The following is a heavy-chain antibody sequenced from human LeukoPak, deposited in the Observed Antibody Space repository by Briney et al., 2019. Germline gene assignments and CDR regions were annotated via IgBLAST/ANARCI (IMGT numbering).Heavy chain of an antibody. J-gene: IGHJ6*04. CDR2: ISSSGSTI. CDR3: AELGITMIGGV. D-gene: IGHD3-10*02. V-gene: IGHV3-48*03. Sequence: GGSLTLSWAASGFTFSSYEINWVRQAPGEGREWVSYISSSGSTIYYADSVKGRFTISRDNAKNSLYLQMNSLRAEDTAVYYCAELGITMIGGVWGKGTTVTISS. CDR1: GFTFSSYE.